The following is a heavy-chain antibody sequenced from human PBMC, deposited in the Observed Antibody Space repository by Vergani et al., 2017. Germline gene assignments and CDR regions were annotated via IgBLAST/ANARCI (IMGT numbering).Heavy chain of an antibody. CDR3: ARVKTETNGHLYYYYYMDV. D-gene: IGHD2-8*01. J-gene: IGHJ6*03. CDR1: GESFTSYH. Sequence: QVQLQQWGGGLLKPSETLSLTCVVNGESFTSYHWTWIRQSPGEGLEWVGDIDHTGRPDYNPSLKSRITMSVDKSRNQFSLTLNSVTATDTAIYFCARVKTETNGHLYYYYYMDVCVQGTAVTVS. CDR2: IDHTGRP. V-gene: IGHV4-34*01.